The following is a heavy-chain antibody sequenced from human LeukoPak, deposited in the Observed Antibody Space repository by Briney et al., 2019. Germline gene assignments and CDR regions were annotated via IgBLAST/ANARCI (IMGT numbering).Heavy chain of an antibody. J-gene: IGHJ4*02. Sequence: GGSLRLSCAASGFXFSSYGIHWVRQAPGKGLGWVAVISYDGSNKYYADSVKGRFTISRDNSKNTLYLQMNSLREEDTAVYYCAKEYSYGRHFDYWGQGTQVTVSS. V-gene: IGHV3-30*18. D-gene: IGHD5-18*01. CDR3: AKEYSYGRHFDY. CDR1: GFXFSSYG. CDR2: ISYDGSNK.